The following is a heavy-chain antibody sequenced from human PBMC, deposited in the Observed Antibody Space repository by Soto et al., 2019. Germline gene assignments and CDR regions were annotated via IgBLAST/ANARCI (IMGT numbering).Heavy chain of an antibody. Sequence: GSLRLSCAASGFPFSSHAMYWVRQAPGKGLEWVALISYDGTNKQYADSVKGRLIVSRDDSTNTLSLQMNSLRPEDTAVYHCARDSNTYRDYYHGMDVWGQGTTVTVSS. J-gene: IGHJ6*02. D-gene: IGHD3-10*02. V-gene: IGHV3-30-3*01. CDR3: ARDSNTYRDYYHGMDV. CDR1: GFPFSSHA. CDR2: ISYDGTNK.